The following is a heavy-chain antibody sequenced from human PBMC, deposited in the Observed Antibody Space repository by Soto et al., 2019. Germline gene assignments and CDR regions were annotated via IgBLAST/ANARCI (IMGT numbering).Heavy chain of an antibody. CDR2: IIPIFGTA. V-gene: IGHV1-69*01. Sequence: QVQLVQSGAEVKKPGSSVKVSCKASGGTFSSYAISWVRQAPGQGLEWMGGIIPIFGTANYAQKFQGIVTITADDSTSTAYMELSSLRSEDAAVYYCARARESYYDSSGYLSWFDPWGQGTLVTVSS. CDR1: GGTFSSYA. CDR3: ARARESYYDSSGYLSWFDP. D-gene: IGHD3-22*01. J-gene: IGHJ5*02.